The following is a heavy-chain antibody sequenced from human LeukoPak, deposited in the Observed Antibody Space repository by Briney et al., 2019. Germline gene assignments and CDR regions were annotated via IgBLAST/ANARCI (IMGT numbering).Heavy chain of an antibody. CDR2: IYSGGST. Sequence: PGGSLRLSCAASGFTVSSNYMSWVRQAPGKGLEWVSVIYSGGSTYYADSVKGRFTISRDNSKNTLYLQMNSLRAEDTAVYYCAKGNWAVAGYNWFDPWGQGTLVTVSS. V-gene: IGHV3-53*01. J-gene: IGHJ5*02. CDR3: AKGNWAVAGYNWFDP. D-gene: IGHD6-19*01. CDR1: GFTVSSNY.